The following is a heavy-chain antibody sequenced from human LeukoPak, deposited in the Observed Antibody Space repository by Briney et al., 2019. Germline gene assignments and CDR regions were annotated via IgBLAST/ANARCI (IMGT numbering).Heavy chain of an antibody. J-gene: IGHJ4*02. CDR3: ATRSSGSYRYLDY. V-gene: IGHV3-23*01. Sequence: PGGSLRLSCAASGFTFSSYAMSWVRQAPGKGLEWVSAISGSGGSTYYADSVKGRFTISRDNSKNTLYLQMNSLRAEDTAVYYRATRSSGSYRYLDYWGQGTLVTVSS. D-gene: IGHD1-26*01. CDR2: ISGSGGST. CDR1: GFTFSSYA.